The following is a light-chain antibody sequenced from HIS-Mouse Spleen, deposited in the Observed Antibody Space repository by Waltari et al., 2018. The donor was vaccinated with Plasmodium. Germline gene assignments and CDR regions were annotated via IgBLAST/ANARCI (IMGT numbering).Light chain of an antibody. CDR1: SSYVGSYNL. CDR2: EGS. Sequence: QSALTQPASVSGSPGQSITISCTGTSSYVGSYNLVSWYQQHPGKAPKLMIYEGSKRPSGVSNRFSGSKSGNTASLTSSGLQAEDEADYYCCSYAGSSTFVVFGGGTKLTVL. J-gene: IGLJ2*01. CDR3: CSYAGSSTFVV. V-gene: IGLV2-23*03.